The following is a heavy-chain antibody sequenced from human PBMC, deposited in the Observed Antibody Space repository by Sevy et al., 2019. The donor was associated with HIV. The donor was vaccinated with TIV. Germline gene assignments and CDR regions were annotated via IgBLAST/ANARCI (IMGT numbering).Heavy chain of an antibody. CDR2: FDPEDAET. CDR3: ATTTDYYESSGEPFDY. Sequence: ASVKVSCKVSGSALSQMAMHWVRQAAGKGLEWMATFDPEDAETIYTQKLQGRVTMTEDTSRDTAYMELSNLRSEDTAVYYCATTTDYYESSGEPFDYWGQGTLVTVSS. CDR1: GSALSQMA. D-gene: IGHD3-22*01. J-gene: IGHJ4*02. V-gene: IGHV1-24*01.